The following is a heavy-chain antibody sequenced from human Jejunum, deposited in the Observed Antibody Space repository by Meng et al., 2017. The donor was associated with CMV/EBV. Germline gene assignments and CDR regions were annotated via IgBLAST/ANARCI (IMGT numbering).Heavy chain of an antibody. Sequence: GQLQQWGAGLLNSSETLSLTCAVYGGSLSPYYWTWIRQIPGKGLEWIGEISHGGITNYNPSLKSRVTLLIDTSKNQFSLKLSSVTAADTAVYYCGMERVNWGQGILVTVSS. D-gene: IGHD1-1*01. V-gene: IGHV4-34*01. CDR3: GMERVN. CDR1: GGSLSPYY. J-gene: IGHJ4*02. CDR2: ISHGGIT.